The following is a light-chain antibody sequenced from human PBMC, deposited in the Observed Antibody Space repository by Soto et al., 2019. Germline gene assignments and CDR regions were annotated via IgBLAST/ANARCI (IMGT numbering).Light chain of an antibody. CDR3: QQCNNWPYT. V-gene: IGKV3-15*01. CDR2: GAS. Sequence: EIVMTQSPATLSVSPGERATLSCRVSQSVSSNLAWYQQKPGQAPRLLIYGASTRATGIPARFSGTGSGTEFTLTISSLQSEDFAVYYCQQCNNWPYTFGQGTNLEIK. CDR1: QSVSSN. J-gene: IGKJ2*01.